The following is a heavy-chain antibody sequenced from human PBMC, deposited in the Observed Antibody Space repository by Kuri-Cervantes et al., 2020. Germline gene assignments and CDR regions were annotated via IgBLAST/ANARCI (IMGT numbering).Heavy chain of an antibody. D-gene: IGHD3-16*01. Sequence: LSLTCAASGFTFSSYSMNWVRQAPGKGLEWVSYISSSSSTIYYADSVKGRFTISRDNAKNSLYLQMNSLRAEDTAVYYCAADRAYYDNVWWSTRAEYFQHWGQGTQVTVSS. CDR1: GFTFSSYS. V-gene: IGHV3-48*01. CDR2: ISSSSSTI. J-gene: IGHJ1*01. CDR3: AADRAYYDNVWWSTRAEYFQH.